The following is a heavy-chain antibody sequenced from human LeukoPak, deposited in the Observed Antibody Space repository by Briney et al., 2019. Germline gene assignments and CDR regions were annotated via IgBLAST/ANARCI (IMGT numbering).Heavy chain of an antibody. Sequence: PSETLSLTCTVSGGSISSYYWSWIRQPAGKGLEWIGRIYTSGSTNYNPSLKSRVTISVDTSKNQFSLKLSSVTAADTAVYYCARGSSAVAFNWFDPWGQGTLVTVSS. CDR2: IYTSGST. J-gene: IGHJ5*02. D-gene: IGHD6-19*01. CDR1: GGSISSYY. CDR3: ARGSSAVAFNWFDP. V-gene: IGHV4-4*07.